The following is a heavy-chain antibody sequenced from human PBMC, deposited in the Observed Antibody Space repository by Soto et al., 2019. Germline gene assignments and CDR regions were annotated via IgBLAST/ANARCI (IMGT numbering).Heavy chain of an antibody. V-gene: IGHV4-39*01. CDR1: GGSISSSSYY. CDR3: ARQWRAYGSGSYYIAHY. D-gene: IGHD3-10*01. Sequence: SETLSLTCTVSGGSISSSSYYWGWIRQPPGKGLEWIGSIYYSGSTYYNPSLKSRVTISVDTSKNQFSLKLSSVTAADTAVYYCARQWRAYGSGSYYIAHYWGQGTLVTVSS. CDR2: IYYSGST. J-gene: IGHJ4*02.